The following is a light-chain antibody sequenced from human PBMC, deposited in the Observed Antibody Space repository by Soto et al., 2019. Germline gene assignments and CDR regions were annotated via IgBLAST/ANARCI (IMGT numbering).Light chain of an antibody. J-gene: IGKJ4*01. V-gene: IGKV3-11*01. CDR1: QSVSSY. CDR3: QQRSNWPQLT. Sequence: EIVLTQSPVTLSLSPGERATLSCRASQSVSSYLAWYQQEPGQAPRLLIYDASNRATGIPARFSGSGSGTDFTLTISSLEPEDFAVYYCQQRSNWPQLTFGGGTKVDI. CDR2: DAS.